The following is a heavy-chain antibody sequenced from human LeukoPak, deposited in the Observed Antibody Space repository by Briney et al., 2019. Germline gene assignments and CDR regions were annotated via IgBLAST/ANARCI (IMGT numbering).Heavy chain of an antibody. CDR1: GFTFSSYA. D-gene: IGHD4-17*01. V-gene: IGHV3-7*01. Sequence: PGGSLRLSCAASGFTFSSYAMSWVRQAPGKGLEWVANIKQDGSEKYYVDSVKGRFTISRDNAKNSLYLQMNSLRAEDTAVYYCARRPPTGWGQGTLVTVSS. J-gene: IGHJ4*02. CDR2: IKQDGSEK. CDR3: ARRPPTG.